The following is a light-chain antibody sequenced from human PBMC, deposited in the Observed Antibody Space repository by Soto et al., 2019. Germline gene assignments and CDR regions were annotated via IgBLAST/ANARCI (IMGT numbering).Light chain of an antibody. J-gene: IGKJ4*01. V-gene: IGKV3-11*01. CDR1: QSVSGY. CDR2: DAS. CDR3: QQRSNWPST. Sequence: EIVLTQSPATLSLSPGNRATLSCRASQSVSGYLAWYQQKPGQAPRLLIYDASNRATGIPARFSGSWSGTDFTPTITSLEPEDFAVYYGQQRSNWPSTFGGGNKVEIK.